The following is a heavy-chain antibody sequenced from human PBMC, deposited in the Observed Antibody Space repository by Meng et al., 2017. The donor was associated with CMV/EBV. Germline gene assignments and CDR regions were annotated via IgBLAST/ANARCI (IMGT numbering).Heavy chain of an antibody. D-gene: IGHD3-22*01. J-gene: IGHJ4*02. V-gene: IGHV4-59*01. CDR3: ARYLGWGEYYYDSSGPSGLGYFDY. CDR1: GGSISSYY. CDR2: IYYSGST. Sequence: SETLSLTCTVSGGSISSYYWSWIRQPPGKGLEWIGYIYYSGSTNYNPSLKSRVTISVDTSKNQFSLKLSSVTAADTAVYYCARYLGWGEYYYDSSGPSGLGYFDYWGQGTLVTVSS.